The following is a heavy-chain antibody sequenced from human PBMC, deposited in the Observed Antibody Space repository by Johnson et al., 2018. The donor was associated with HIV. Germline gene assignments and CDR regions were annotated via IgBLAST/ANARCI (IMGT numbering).Heavy chain of an antibody. J-gene: IGHJ3*02. CDR1: RFTFSSYG. CDR3: ARDGTSRGGAFDI. CDR2: IRNDGSNK. V-gene: IGHV3-30*02. Sequence: QVQLVESGGGVVQPGGSLRLSCEASRFTFSSYGMHWVRQAPGKGLEWVAFIRNDGSNKNYGDSVKGRFTISRDNSKNTLYLQMNSLRAEDTAVYYCARDGTSRGGAFDIWGQGTMVTVSS. D-gene: IGHD6-13*01.